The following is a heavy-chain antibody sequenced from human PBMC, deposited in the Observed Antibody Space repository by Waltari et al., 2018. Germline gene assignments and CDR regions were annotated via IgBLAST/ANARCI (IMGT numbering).Heavy chain of an antibody. Sequence: QLQLQESGPGLVKPSEPLSLTCTVSGCSISSSSYYWGWIRQPPGKGRELIGSIYYSGSTYYNPSLKSRVTISVDTSKNQFSLKLSSVTAADTAVYYCARDRVGPVLRYFDWLPGFDYWGQGTLVTVSS. CDR3: ARDRVGPVLRYFDWLPGFDY. V-gene: IGHV4-39*07. D-gene: IGHD3-9*01. CDR1: GCSISSSSYY. CDR2: IYYSGST. J-gene: IGHJ4*02.